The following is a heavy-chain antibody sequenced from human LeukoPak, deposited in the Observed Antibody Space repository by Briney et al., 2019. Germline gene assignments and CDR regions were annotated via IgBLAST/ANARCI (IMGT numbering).Heavy chain of an antibody. D-gene: IGHD3-10*01. CDR3: ARESGSESQIDY. Sequence: GGSLRLSCAASGFTFISYWMHWVRQAPGKGLVWVSRINSDGSSTSYADSVKGRFTISRDNAKNTLYLQMNSLRAEDTAVYYCARESGSESQIDYWGQGTLVTVSS. CDR2: INSDGSST. V-gene: IGHV3-74*01. CDR1: GFTFISYW. J-gene: IGHJ4*02.